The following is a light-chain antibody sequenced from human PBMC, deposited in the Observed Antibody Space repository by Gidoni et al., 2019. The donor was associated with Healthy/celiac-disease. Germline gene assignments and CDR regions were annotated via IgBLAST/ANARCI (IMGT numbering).Light chain of an antibody. Sequence: EIVMPQSPATLSVSPGERATLSCRASQSVSSNLAWYQQKPGQAPRLLIYGASPRATGIPARFSGSGSGTEFTLTISSLQSEDFAVYYCQQYNNWPPRFTFGPGTKVDIK. CDR2: GAS. CDR1: QSVSSN. J-gene: IGKJ3*01. V-gene: IGKV3-15*01. CDR3: QQYNNWPPRFT.